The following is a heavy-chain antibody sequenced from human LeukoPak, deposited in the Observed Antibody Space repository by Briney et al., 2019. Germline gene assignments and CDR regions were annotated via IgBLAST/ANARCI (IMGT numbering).Heavy chain of an antibody. V-gene: IGHV3-11*01. J-gene: IGHJ4*02. CDR2: ITGSGSTI. CDR1: GFSFSDYY. Sequence: PGGSLRPSCAASGFSFSDYYMSWIRQAPGGGLEWVSYITGSGSTIYYAGSVKGRFTVSRDNTQNSLYLQMDSLRVEDTAVYYCASEVSSTPDFWGQGTLVTVSS. D-gene: IGHD5/OR15-5a*01. CDR3: ASEVSSTPDF.